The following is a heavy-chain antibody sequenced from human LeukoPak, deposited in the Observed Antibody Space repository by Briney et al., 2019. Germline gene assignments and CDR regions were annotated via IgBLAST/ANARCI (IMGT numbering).Heavy chain of an antibody. CDR1: GFTFSSYA. D-gene: IGHD3-10*01. V-gene: IGHV3-23*01. CDR3: AKVGAYALRFGELNGVDY. CDR2: ISGSGGRT. J-gene: IGHJ4*02. Sequence: PGGSLRLSCAASGFTFSSYAMNWVRQAPGKGLEWVSSISGSGGRTYYADSVKGRFTISRDNSKNTLYLQMNSLRAEDTAVYYCAKVGAYALRFGELNGVDYWGQGTLVTVSS.